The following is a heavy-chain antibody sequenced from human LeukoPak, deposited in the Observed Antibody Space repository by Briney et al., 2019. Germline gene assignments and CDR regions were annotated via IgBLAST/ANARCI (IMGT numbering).Heavy chain of an antibody. CDR1: GDTLTCYY. Sequence: ASVKVSCKASGDTLTCYYIHWVRQAPGQGLEWMGWINPNSGDTSYAQHFQGRVTMTRDTSTSTAYMELSRLRSDDTAVYYCATSSYSSLSSFYWGQGTLVTVSS. CDR3: ATSSYSSLSSFY. CDR2: INPNSGDT. D-gene: IGHD6-13*01. V-gene: IGHV1-2*02. J-gene: IGHJ4*02.